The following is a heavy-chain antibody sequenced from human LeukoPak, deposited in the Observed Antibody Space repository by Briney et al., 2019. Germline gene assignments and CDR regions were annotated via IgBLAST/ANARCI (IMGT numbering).Heavy chain of an antibody. D-gene: IGHD1-1*01. Sequence: SETLSLTCSVSGGSMSSENEYWGWIRQTPGKGLEWIGSVYNTGSTDYNPSLKRRFSISIDTSKNQLSLKVTSVTAADTAVYYCARHILEEHWFDPWGLGTLVIVSS. V-gene: IGHV4-39*01. J-gene: IGHJ5*02. CDR3: ARHILEEHWFDP. CDR2: VYNTGST. CDR1: GGSMSSENEY.